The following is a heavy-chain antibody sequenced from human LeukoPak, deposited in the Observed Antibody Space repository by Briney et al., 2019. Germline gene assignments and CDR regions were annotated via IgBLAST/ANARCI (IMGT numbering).Heavy chain of an antibody. CDR2: MNPNSGNT. D-gene: IGHD1-26*01. J-gene: IGHJ5*02. Sequence: ASVKVSCKASGYTFTSYDINWVRQATGQGLEWMGWMNPNSGNTGYAQNFQGRVTITRNTSISTAYMELSSLRSEDTAVYFCARDRYSGNYYFGNWFDPWGQGTLVTVSS. CDR1: GYTFTSYD. V-gene: IGHV1-8*03. CDR3: ARDRYSGNYYFGNWFDP.